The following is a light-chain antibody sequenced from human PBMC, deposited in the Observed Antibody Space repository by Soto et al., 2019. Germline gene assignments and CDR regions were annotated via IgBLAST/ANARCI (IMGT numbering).Light chain of an antibody. CDR2: AAS. Sequence: DVPMSQSPSSLSESVGDRVTITCRASQGISNYLAWYQQKPGKVPKLLIYAASTLQSGVPSRFSGSGSGTDFTLTISCLQPEDVAPYYCQESNSAPRTFAQGTKVDIK. CDR3: QESNSAPRT. J-gene: IGKJ1*01. CDR1: QGISNY. V-gene: IGKV1-27*01.